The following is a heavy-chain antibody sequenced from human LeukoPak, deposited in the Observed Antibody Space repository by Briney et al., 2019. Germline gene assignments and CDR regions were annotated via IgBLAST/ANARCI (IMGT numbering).Heavy chain of an antibody. D-gene: IGHD3-9*01. J-gene: IGHJ3*02. V-gene: IGHV1-8*01. CDR1: GYTFTSYD. Sequence: GASVKVSCKASGYTFTSYDINWVRQATGQGLEWMGWMNPNSGNTGYAQKFQGRVSMTRNTSISTAYMELSSLRSEYTAVYYCARVGDTIFRDAFDIWGQGTMVTVSS. CDR3: ARVGDTIFRDAFDI. CDR2: MNPNSGNT.